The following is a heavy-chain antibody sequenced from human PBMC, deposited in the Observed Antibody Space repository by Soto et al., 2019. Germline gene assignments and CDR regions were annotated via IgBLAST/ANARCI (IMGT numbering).Heavy chain of an antibody. CDR1: GFTFSNYN. CDR2: IRSGISYI. D-gene: IGHD2-8*01. J-gene: IGHJ2*01. Sequence: GESLKISCAASGFTFSNYNMDWVRQAPGKGLEWVSSIRSGISYIYYGDSVKGRFTISRDNAKNSLYLQINSLRAEDTAVYYCARAQWNWYFDLWGRGTLVTVSS. CDR3: ARAQWNWYFDL. V-gene: IGHV3-21*01.